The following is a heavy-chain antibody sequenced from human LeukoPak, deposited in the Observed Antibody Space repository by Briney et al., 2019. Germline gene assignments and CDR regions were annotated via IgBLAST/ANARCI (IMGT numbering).Heavy chain of an antibody. V-gene: IGHV1-8*03. CDR1: GYTFTSYD. Sequence: ASVKVSCKASGYTFTSYDINWVRQATGQGLEGMGWMNPNSGNTGYAQKFQGRVTITRNTSISTAYVDLSSLRSEDTAVYYCARRAVAYYYYYYMDVWGKGTTVTVSS. CDR2: MNPNSGNT. J-gene: IGHJ6*03. CDR3: ARRAVAYYYYYYMDV. D-gene: IGHD6-19*01.